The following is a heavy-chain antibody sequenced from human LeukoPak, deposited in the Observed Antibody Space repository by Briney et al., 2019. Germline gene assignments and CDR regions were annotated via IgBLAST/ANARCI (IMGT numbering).Heavy chain of an antibody. CDR3: AREGDGRTGYYYYYYMDV. V-gene: IGHV4-34*01. Sequence: SETLSLTXAVYGGSFSGYYWSWIRQPPRKGLWWSGEINHSGRTNYNPSLKSRVTISVDTSKHQFSLKLSSVTAADTAVYYCAREGDGRTGYYYYYYMDVWGKGTTVTVSS. CDR1: GGSFSGYY. J-gene: IGHJ6*03. CDR2: INHSGRT. D-gene: IGHD2-15*01.